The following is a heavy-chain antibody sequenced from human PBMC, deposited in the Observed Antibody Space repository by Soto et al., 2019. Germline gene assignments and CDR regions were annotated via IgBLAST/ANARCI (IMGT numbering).Heavy chain of an antibody. CDR1: GDSITNDKYY. V-gene: IGHV4-31*02. CDR3: ARDSRRTVTTFNWLEP. Sequence: QVQLQESGPGLVKPSQTLSLTCSVSGDSITNDKYYWTWIRQHPGKGLEWIGYSSYSGTTFYSTSLQSRFTIPVVTSKNLFSLNLSSVTAADTAIYYCARDSRRTVTTFNWLEPWGQGILVTVSS. J-gene: IGHJ5*02. CDR2: SSYSGTT. D-gene: IGHD4-17*01.